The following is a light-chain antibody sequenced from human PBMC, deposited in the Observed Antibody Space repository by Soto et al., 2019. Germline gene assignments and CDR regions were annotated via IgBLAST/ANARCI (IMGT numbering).Light chain of an antibody. CDR2: RTS. CDR3: QQYNNWPRAT. V-gene: IGKV3-15*01. CDR1: HTINEN. J-gene: IGKJ4*01. Sequence: IVMTQSPATLSVSPGERATLSCRASHTINENLAWYQQKPGQAPRLLMFRTSTRATGFPPRFSGGGSGTEFNLTISSLQSEDCGIYDCQQYNNWPRATFGGGTRVEIK.